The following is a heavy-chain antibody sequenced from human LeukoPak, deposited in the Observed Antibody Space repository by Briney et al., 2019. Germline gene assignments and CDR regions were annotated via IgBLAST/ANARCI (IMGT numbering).Heavy chain of an antibody. V-gene: IGHV3-21*01. D-gene: IGHD1-26*01. J-gene: IGHJ4*02. CDR1: GFTFTTYW. CDR2: ISSSSSYI. Sequence: GGSLRLSCAASGFTFTTYWMHWVRQAPGKGLEWVSSISSSSSYIYYADSVKGRFTISRDNAKNSLYLQMNSLRAEDTAVYYCARDGLGARGNYWGQGTLVTVSS. CDR3: ARDGLGARGNY.